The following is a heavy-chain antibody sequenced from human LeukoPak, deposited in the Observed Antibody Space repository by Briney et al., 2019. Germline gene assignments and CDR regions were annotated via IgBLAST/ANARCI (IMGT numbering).Heavy chain of an antibody. Sequence: GGSLRLSCAASGFTFSTYWMHWVRQAPGKGLVWVSRINGDGSSTNYADSVKGRSTISRDNPKSTLYLQINSLRAEDTAVYYCAAYDSSGYASKYFQHWGQGTLVTVSS. CDR3: AAYDSSGYASKYFQH. V-gene: IGHV3-74*01. J-gene: IGHJ1*01. D-gene: IGHD3-22*01. CDR2: INGDGSST. CDR1: GFTFSTYW.